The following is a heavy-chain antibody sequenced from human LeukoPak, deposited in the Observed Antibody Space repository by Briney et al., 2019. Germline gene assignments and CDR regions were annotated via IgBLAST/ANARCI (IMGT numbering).Heavy chain of an antibody. CDR1: SGSISSSSYY. J-gene: IGHJ4*02. D-gene: IGHD3-22*01. Sequence: PSETLSLTCTVSSGSISSSSYYWVWIRQPPGKGLEWIGSIYYSGNTYYNPSLKSRVSISLDTSKNQFSLKLSSVTAADTAVYYCARRYYYDSSGRDPFDCWGQGTLVTVSS. CDR3: ARRYYYDSSGRDPFDC. V-gene: IGHV4-39*01. CDR2: IYYSGNT.